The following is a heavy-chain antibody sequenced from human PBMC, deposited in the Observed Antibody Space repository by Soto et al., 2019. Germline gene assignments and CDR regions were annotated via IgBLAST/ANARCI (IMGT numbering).Heavy chain of an antibody. CDR2: ISAYNGNT. D-gene: IGHD3-3*01. CDR3: ARGNTDTITIFGVVINLPDY. Sequence: QVQLVQSGAEVKKPGASVKVSCKASGYTFTSYGISWVRQAPGQGLEWMGWISAYNGNTNYAQKLQGIVTMTTDTSTSTAYMELRSLRSDDTAVYYCARGNTDTITIFGVVINLPDYWGQGTLVTVSS. CDR1: GYTFTSYG. J-gene: IGHJ4*02. V-gene: IGHV1-18*01.